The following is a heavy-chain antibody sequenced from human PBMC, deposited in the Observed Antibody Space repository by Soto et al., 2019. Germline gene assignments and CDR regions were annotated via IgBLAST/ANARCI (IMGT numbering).Heavy chain of an antibody. Sequence: SETLSLTCAVSGGSISSGGYSWSWIRQPPGKGLEWIGEINHSGSTNYNPSLKSRVTISVDTSKNQFSLKLSSVTAADTAVYYCARAAPRYCSGGSCYPGRDYWGQGTLVTVSS. CDR3: ARAAPRYCSGGSCYPGRDY. D-gene: IGHD2-15*01. J-gene: IGHJ4*02. V-gene: IGHV4-30-2*01. CDR1: GGSISSGGYS. CDR2: INHSGST.